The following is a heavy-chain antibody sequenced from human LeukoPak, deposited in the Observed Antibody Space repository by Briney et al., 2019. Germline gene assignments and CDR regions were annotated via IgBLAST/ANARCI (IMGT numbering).Heavy chain of an antibody. CDR1: GGSISSGSYY. Sequence: SETLSLTCTVSGGSISSGSYYWSWIRQPAGKGLEWIGRIYTSGNTNYNPSLKSRVTISVDTSKNQFSLKLSSVTAADTAVYYCARDGGGGLDDAFDIWGQGTMVTVSS. V-gene: IGHV4-61*02. CDR2: IYTSGNT. D-gene: IGHD3-16*01. CDR3: ARDGGGGLDDAFDI. J-gene: IGHJ3*02.